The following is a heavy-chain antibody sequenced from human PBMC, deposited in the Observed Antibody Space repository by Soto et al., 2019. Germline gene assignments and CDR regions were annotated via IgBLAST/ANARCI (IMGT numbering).Heavy chain of an antibody. Sequence: PGGSLRLSCAASGFTFSSYSMNWVRQAPGKGLEWVSYISSSSSTIYYADSVKGRFTISRDNAKNSLYLQMNSLRDEDTAVYYCASLYSSSWYISSYFQHWGQGTLVTVSS. D-gene: IGHD6-13*01. V-gene: IGHV3-48*02. CDR3: ASLYSSSWYISSYFQH. CDR2: ISSSSSTI. CDR1: GFTFSSYS. J-gene: IGHJ1*01.